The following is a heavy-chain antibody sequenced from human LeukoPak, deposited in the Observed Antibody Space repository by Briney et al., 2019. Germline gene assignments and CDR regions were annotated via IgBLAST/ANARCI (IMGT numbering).Heavy chain of an antibody. D-gene: IGHD1-26*01. CDR1: GFILSTHG. CDR3: VRDLSFGSLDF. CDR2: MWYDGSRE. Sequence: GGSLRLSCAASGFILSTHGMHWVRQAPGKGLEWVAGMWYDGSREDYADSVKGRFTISRDMSKNTLNLQMNSLRVEDTAMFYCVRDLSFGSLDFRGQGTLVTVSS. V-gene: IGHV3-33*01. J-gene: IGHJ4*02.